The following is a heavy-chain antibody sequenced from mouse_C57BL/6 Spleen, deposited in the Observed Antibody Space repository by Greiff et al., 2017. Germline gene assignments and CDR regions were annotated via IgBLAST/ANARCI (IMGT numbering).Heavy chain of an antibody. D-gene: IGHD1-1*01. CDR3: ASEDYGSSQGGDY. Sequence: EVQLQQSGPELVKPGASVKISCKASGYSFTDYNMNWVKQSNGKSLEWIGVINPNYGTTSYNQKFKGKATLTVDQSSSTAYMQLNSLPSEDSAVYYCASEDYGSSQGGDYWGQGTTLTVSS. CDR2: INPNYGTT. V-gene: IGHV1-39*01. CDR1: GYSFTDYN. J-gene: IGHJ2*01.